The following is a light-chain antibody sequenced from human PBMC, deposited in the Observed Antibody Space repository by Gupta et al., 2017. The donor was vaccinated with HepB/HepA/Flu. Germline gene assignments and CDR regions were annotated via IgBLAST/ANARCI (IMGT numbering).Light chain of an antibody. CDR2: VAS. J-gene: IGKJ1*01. Sequence: DIKMTQSPSSLSASVGDRVTITCRASQGIGTYLNWYQQRPGKAPNVLIYVASTLQSGVPSRFGGSGSGTDFTLTISKLQPEDFGTYFCLQSYKDPRTFGQGTKVEMK. CDR1: QGIGTY. CDR3: LQSYKDPRT. V-gene: IGKV1-39*01.